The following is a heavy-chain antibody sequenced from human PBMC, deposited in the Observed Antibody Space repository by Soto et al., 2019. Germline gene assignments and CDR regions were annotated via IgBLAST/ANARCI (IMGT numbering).Heavy chain of an antibody. V-gene: IGHV4-59*01. D-gene: IGHD1-1*01. J-gene: IGHJ3*02. CDR3: ASRDWNDAFDI. CDR1: GVSISNYY. CDR2: IFYSGNT. Sequence: QVQLQESGPGLVKPSETLSLTCTVSGVSISNYYWSWIRQPPGKELEWIGHIFYSGNTNYNPSLKSRVTISLDTSKNHFSLKLNSVSAADTAVYYCASRDWNDAFDIWGQGTMVTVSS.